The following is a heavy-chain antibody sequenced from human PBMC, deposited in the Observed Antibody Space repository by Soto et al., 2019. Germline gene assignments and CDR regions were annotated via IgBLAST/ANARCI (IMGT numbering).Heavy chain of an antibody. CDR2: IYWDDDK. D-gene: IGHD2-21*02. CDR1: AFSLSTGGVG. J-gene: IGHJ6*02. Sequence: SGPTLVNPTQTLTLTCTVSAFSLSTGGVGVGWIRQPPGKALEWLALIYWDDDKRYSPSLRSRLTITKDTSKNQVVLTMTNMDPVDTATYYCIQSRCGGDCLQSYASYYYYGMDGWGQGTTVTVSS. CDR3: IQSRCGGDCLQSYASYYYYGMDG. V-gene: IGHV2-5*02.